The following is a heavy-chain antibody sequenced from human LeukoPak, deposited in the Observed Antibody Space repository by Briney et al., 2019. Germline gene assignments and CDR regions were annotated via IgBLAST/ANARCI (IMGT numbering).Heavy chain of an antibody. D-gene: IGHD6-6*01. V-gene: IGHV1-69*05. CDR3: ARDRSFSSPDAFDI. CDR1: GGTFSTYT. CDR2: IIPIFGTA. Sequence: SVKVSCKPSGGTFSTYTVSWVRQAPGQGLEWMGGIIPIFGTAKYAQKFQGRVTITTDESTSTAYMELSSLRSEDTAMYYCARDRSFSSPDAFDIWGQGTMVTVSS. J-gene: IGHJ3*02.